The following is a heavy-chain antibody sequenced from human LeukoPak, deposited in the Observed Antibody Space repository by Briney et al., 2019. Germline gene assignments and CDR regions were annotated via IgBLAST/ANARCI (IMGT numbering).Heavy chain of an antibody. Sequence: SETLSLTCTVSGGPISSGGYYWSWIRQHPGKGLEWIGYIYYSGSTNYNPSLKSRVTISVDTSKNQFSLKLSSVTAADTAVYYCARGTSYSSSPPWYWGQGTLVTVSS. CDR2: IYYSGST. D-gene: IGHD6-6*01. CDR3: ARGTSYSSSPPWY. V-gene: IGHV4-61*08. J-gene: IGHJ4*02. CDR1: GGPISSGGYY.